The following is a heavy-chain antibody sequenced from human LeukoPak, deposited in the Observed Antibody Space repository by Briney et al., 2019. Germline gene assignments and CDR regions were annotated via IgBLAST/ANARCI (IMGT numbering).Heavy chain of an antibody. D-gene: IGHD6-19*01. CDR2: IIPILGIA. J-gene: IGHJ3*02. CDR3: ARAAAVAGTYDAFDI. CDR1: GGTFSSYA. V-gene: IGHV1-69*04. Sequence: ASVKVSCKASGGTFSSYAISWVRQAPGQGLEWMGRIIPILGIANYTQKFQGRVTITADKSTSTAYMELSSLRSEDTAVYYCARAAAVAGTYDAFDIWGQGTMVTVSS.